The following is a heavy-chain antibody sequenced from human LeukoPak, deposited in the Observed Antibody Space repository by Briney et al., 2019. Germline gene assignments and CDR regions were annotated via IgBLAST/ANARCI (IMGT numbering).Heavy chain of an antibody. CDR3: ARGVDYYYYMDV. V-gene: IGHV3-48*01. J-gene: IGHJ6*03. CDR2: ISSSSRTI. Sequence: PGGSLRLSCAASGFTFSSYSMNWVRQAPGKGLEWVSYISSSSRTIYYADSVKGRFTISRDNAKNSLYLQMNSLRAEDTAVYYCARGVDYYYYMDVWGKGTTVTVSS. CDR1: GFTFSSYS.